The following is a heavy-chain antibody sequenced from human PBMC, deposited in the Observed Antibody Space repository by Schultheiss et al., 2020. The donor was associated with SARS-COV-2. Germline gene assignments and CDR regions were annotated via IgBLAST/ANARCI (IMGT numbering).Heavy chain of an antibody. CDR3: ARAPPRYSGYGGLLVLWY. V-gene: IGHV1-69*13. J-gene: IGHJ4*02. CDR1: GGTFSSYA. Sequence: SVKVSCKASGGTFSSYAISWVRQAPGQGLEWMGGIIPIFGTANYAQKFQGRVTITADESTSTAYMELSSLRYDDTAVYYCARAPPRYSGYGGLLVLWYWGQGTLVTVSS. D-gene: IGHD5-12*01. CDR2: IIPIFGTA.